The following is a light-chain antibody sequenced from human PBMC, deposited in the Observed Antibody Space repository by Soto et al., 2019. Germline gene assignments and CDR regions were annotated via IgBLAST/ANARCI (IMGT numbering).Light chain of an antibody. CDR2: DAS. CDR1: QSVNTY. CDR3: QQRSNGFT. J-gene: IGKJ3*01. Sequence: EIVLTQSPATLSLSPGARATLSCRASQSVNTYLAWYQQKPGQAPRLLIYDASNRAAGIPARFSGSGSGTDFTLTIRSLEPEDFAVYYCQQRSNGFTFGPGTKVDIK. V-gene: IGKV3-11*01.